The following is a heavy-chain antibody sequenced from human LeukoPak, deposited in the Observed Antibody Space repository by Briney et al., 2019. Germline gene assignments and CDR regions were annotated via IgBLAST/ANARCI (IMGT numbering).Heavy chain of an antibody. CDR2: IKQDGSEK. V-gene: IGHV3-7*01. D-gene: IGHD5-24*01. Sequence: PGGSLRLSCAASGFTFSSYWMTWVRQAPGKGLEWVANIKQDGSEKYYVDSVKGRFTISRDNAKNSLYLQMNGLRAEDTAVYYCAGGRDVYRYWGQGTLVTVSS. J-gene: IGHJ4*02. CDR1: GFTFSSYW. CDR3: AGGRDVYRY.